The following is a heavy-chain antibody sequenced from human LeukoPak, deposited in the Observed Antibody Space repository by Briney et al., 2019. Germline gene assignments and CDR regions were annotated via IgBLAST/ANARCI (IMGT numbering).Heavy chain of an antibody. CDR3: VRSMKGGYGFFDY. V-gene: IGHV3-7*01. Sequence: GGSLRLSYAVSGFTFNSYWMGWVRQAPGKGLEWVASIKQDGSEKYYVDSVKGRFPILRDNAKNTVYLQMNSLRAEDTAVYYCVRSMKGGYGFFDYWGQGILVTVSS. J-gene: IGHJ4*02. CDR1: GFTFNSYW. CDR2: IKQDGSEK. D-gene: IGHD5-18*01.